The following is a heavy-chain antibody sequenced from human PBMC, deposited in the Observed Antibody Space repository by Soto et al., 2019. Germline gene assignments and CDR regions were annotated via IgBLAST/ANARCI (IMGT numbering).Heavy chain of an antibody. V-gene: IGHV4-31*03. CDR1: GGSISSGGYY. J-gene: IGHJ5*02. CDR3: ARVYSSGSGWFAP. CDR2: IYHTGST. D-gene: IGHD3-10*01. Sequence: QVQLQESGPGLVKPSQTLSLTCTVSGGSISSGGYYWGWIRQPPGKGLEWIGYIYHTGSTYYSPSLKSRATISIDTSKNQFSLKVTYVTAADTAIYYCARVYSSGSGWFAPWGQGTLVTVSS.